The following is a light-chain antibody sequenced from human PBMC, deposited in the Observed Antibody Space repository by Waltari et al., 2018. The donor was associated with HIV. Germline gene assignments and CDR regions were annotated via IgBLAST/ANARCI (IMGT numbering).Light chain of an antibody. CDR3: QHYSTSPYT. Sequence: DIQMTQSPSILSASVGDRVIITCRASQSISSWLAWYQHKPGTAPKLLIYKASVLEGVVPSRFSGSGSGTEFTLNITNLQPDDFATYYCQHYSTSPYTFGQGTNLEIK. CDR1: QSISSW. CDR2: KAS. J-gene: IGKJ2*01. V-gene: IGKV1-5*03.